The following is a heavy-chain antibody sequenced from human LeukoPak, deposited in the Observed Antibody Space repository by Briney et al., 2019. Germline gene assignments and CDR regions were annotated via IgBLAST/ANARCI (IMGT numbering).Heavy chain of an antibody. CDR1: GYSISSGYY. J-gene: IGHJ4*02. V-gene: IGHV4-38-2*02. D-gene: IGHD3-10*01. CDR3: ARGPYEVRGVPSNFDY. Sequence: SETLSLTCTVSGYSISSGYYWGWIRQPPGKGLEWIGSIYHSGSTYYNPSLKSRLTLSVDTSKNQFSLKLSSVTAADTAVYYCARGPYEVRGVPSNFDYWGQGTLVTVSS. CDR2: IYHSGST.